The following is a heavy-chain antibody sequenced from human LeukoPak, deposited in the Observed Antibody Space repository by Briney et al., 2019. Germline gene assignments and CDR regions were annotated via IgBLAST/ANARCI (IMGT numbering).Heavy chain of an antibody. CDR3: ARGYSGYESFDD. CDR1: GYTFTGNY. V-gene: IGHV1-2*02. D-gene: IGHD5-12*01. J-gene: IGHJ4*02. CDR2: INPNSGGT. Sequence: ASVKVSCKASGYTFTGNYIIWVRQAPGQGLEWMGWINPNSGGTNYAQKFQGRVTMTRDTTISTAYIDLSRLTPDDTAVYYCARGYSGYESFDDWGQGTLVTVSS.